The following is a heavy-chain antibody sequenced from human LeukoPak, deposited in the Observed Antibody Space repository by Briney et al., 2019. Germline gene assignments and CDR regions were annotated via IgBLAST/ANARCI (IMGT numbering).Heavy chain of an antibody. J-gene: IGHJ4*02. Sequence: GGSLRLSCAAPGFTFSSYAMSWVRQAPGKGLEWVSTISGSGGSTYYADSVKGRFTISRDNSKNTLYLQMNSLRAEDTAVFYCAKGCGASSCFRFEFWGQGILVTVSS. V-gene: IGHV3-23*01. CDR1: GFTFSSYA. CDR3: AKGCGASSCFRFEF. CDR2: ISGSGGST. D-gene: IGHD2-15*01.